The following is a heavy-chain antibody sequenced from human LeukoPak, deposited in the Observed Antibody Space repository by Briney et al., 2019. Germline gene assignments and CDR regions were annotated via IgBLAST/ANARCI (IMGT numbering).Heavy chain of an antibody. V-gene: IGHV4-39*07. Sequence: SETLSLTCTVSGGSISSSSYYWGWIRQPPGKGLEWIGTIYYSGSTYYNPSLKSRVTISVDTSKNQFSLKLSSVTAADTAVYYCARTLMVRGVMEWFDPWGQGTLVTVSS. CDR3: ARTLMVRGVMEWFDP. CDR1: GGSISSSSYY. J-gene: IGHJ5*02. D-gene: IGHD3-10*01. CDR2: IYYSGST.